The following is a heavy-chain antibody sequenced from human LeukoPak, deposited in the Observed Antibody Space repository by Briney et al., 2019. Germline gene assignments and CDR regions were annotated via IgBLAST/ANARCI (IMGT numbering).Heavy chain of an antibody. V-gene: IGHV4-59*11. CDR3: TREVDYYDCSGSVVGGFDP. CDR1: GGSISRHY. CDR2: VHCSGNT. Sequence: RPSETLSLTCAVSGGSISRHYWTWIRQSPGKGLEWIGNVHCSGNTNYNPSLESRVTISVDTSGNQFSLKLSSVIAADTAVYYCTREVDYYDCSGSVVGGFDPWGQGTLVTVSS. J-gene: IGHJ5*02. D-gene: IGHD3-22*01.